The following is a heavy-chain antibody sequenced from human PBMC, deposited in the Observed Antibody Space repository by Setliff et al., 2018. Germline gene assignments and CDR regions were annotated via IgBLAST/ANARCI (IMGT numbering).Heavy chain of an antibody. CDR2: INPYSDDT. CDR3: ATLGVGDLRLAFDI. J-gene: IGHJ3*02. V-gene: IGHV1-2*02. Sequence: AASVKVSCKASGYIFTNYHIHWVRQAPGQGLEWMGWINPYSDDTHYARKFQGRVTMSRDTSISTVYMELSRLTSDDTAVYYCATLGVGDLRLAFDIWGQGTMVTVSS. D-gene: IGHD2-15*01. CDR1: GYIFTNYH.